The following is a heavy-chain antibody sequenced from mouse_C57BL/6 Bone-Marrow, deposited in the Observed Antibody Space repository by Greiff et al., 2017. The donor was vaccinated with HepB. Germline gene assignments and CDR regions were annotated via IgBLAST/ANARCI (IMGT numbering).Heavy chain of an antibody. J-gene: IGHJ1*03. V-gene: IGHV1-54*01. CDR2: INPGSGGT. CDR1: GYAFTNYL. CDR3: ARPEYYGSRGWYFDV. Sequence: QVQLQQSGAELVRPGTSVKVSCKASGYAFTNYLIEWVKQRPGQGLEWIGVINPGSGGTNYNEKFKGKATLTADKSSSTAYMQLSSLTSEDSAVYFCARPEYYGSRGWYFDVWGTGTTVTVSS. D-gene: IGHD1-1*01.